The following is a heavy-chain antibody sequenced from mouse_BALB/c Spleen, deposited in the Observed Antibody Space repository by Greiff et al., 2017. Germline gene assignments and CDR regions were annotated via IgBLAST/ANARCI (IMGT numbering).Heavy chain of an antibody. Sequence: EVHLVESGGGLVKPGGSLKLSCAASGFTFSDYYMYWVRQTPEKRLEWVATISDGGSYTYYPDSVKGRFTISRDNAKNNLYLQMSSLKSEDTAMYYCARDSLLRPYWGQGTLVTVSA. D-gene: IGHD1-2*01. CDR3: ARDSLLRPY. CDR1: GFTFSDYY. J-gene: IGHJ3*01. CDR2: ISDGGSYT. V-gene: IGHV5-4*02.